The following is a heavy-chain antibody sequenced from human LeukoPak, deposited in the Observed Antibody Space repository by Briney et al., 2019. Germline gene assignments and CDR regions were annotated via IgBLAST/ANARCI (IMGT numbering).Heavy chain of an antibody. CDR1: GFTFSSYW. D-gene: IGHD1-26*01. J-gene: IGHJ4*02. CDR3: ARAAATQGPDYFDY. V-gene: IGHV3-7*04. Sequence: GGSLRLSCAASGFTFSSYWMSWVRQAPGKGLEWVANIKQDGSEKYYVDSVKGRSTISRDNAKNSLYLQMNSLRAEDTAVYYCARAAATQGPDYFDYWGQGTLVTVSS. CDR2: IKQDGSEK.